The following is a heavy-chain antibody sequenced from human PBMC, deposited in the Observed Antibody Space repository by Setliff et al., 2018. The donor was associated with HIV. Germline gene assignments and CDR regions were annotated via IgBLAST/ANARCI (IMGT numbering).Heavy chain of an antibody. CDR3: AGGRYFRDISDSRFDF. D-gene: IGHD2-21*02. CDR1: GVSITTDGYF. Sequence: SETLSLTCTVSGVSITTDGYFWSWIRHYPGKGLEWIGYMYHTGNTYSNPSLASRLVMSLDPSKNQFSLKLNSMTAADTAMFYCAGGRYFRDISDSRFDFWGQGMLVTVS. J-gene: IGHJ4*02. CDR2: MYHTGNT. V-gene: IGHV4-31*03.